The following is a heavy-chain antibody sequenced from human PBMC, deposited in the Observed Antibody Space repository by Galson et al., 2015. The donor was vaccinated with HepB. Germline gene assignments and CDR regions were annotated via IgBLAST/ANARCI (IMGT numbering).Heavy chain of an antibody. CDR3: ARGRDDIVVVPALTTTTHQRHSMDV. CDR1: GFTFSSYA. CDR2: ISYDGSNK. Sequence: SLRLSCAASGFTFSSYAMHWVRQAPGKGLEWLAVISYDGSNKYYADSVEGRFTISRDNSKKTLYLQMNSLRAEDTAVYYCARGRDDIVVVPALTTTTHQRHSMDVWGQGTTVTVSS. J-gene: IGHJ6*02. V-gene: IGHV3-30*04. D-gene: IGHD2-2*01.